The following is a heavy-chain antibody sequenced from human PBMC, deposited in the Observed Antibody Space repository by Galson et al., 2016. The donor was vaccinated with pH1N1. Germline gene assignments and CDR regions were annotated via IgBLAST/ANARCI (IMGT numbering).Heavy chain of an antibody. Sequence: SVKVSCKASGYTLSRYYMHWLRQAPGQGLEWMGINDPSSGSTTYAQKFQGRVTMTHDTATNTVYMELSSLRSDDTAVYYCARRYYFEHWGQGTLVTVSA. V-gene: IGHV1-46*03. J-gene: IGHJ4*02. CDR1: GYTLSRYY. CDR3: ARRYYFEH. CDR2: NDPSSGST.